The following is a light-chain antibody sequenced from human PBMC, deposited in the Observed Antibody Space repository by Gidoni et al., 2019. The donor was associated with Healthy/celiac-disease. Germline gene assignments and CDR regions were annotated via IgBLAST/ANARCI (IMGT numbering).Light chain of an antibody. CDR1: QSVSSN. Sequence: EIVMTQSPATLSVSPGERATSSCRASQSVSSNLARYQQKPGQAPRLLIYGASTRATGIPARFSGSGSGTEFTLTISSLQSEDFAVYYCQQYNNWPPKTFGQGTKVEIK. V-gene: IGKV3-15*01. J-gene: IGKJ1*01. CDR3: QQYNNWPPKT. CDR2: GAS.